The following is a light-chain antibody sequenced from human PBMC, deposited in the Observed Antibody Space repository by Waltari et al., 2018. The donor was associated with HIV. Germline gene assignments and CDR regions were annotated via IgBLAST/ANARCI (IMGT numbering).Light chain of an antibody. CDR1: SNVGALYD. CDR3: QSYDSSRGGAYV. CDR2: CDD. V-gene: IGLV1-40*02. Sequence: QSVLTQPPSVSGAPGQRVTISCSNVGALYDVNWYQQLPAAAPNRLIVCDDNRPSAVPDLLSGSKSGTSASLAITWLQPEDEADYYCQSYDSSRGGAYVFGTGTKVTV. J-gene: IGLJ1*01.